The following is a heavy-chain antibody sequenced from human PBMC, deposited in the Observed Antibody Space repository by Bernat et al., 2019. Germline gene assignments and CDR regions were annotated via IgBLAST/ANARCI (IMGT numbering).Heavy chain of an antibody. J-gene: IGHJ3*02. CDR3: ARPMRLDLEHAFDS. D-gene: IGHD2-2*01. V-gene: IGHV3-48*02. CDR1: GFTFSSYS. CDR2: ISSSSSTI. Sequence: EVQLVESGGGLVQPGGSLRLSCAASGFTFSSYSMNWVRQAPGKGLEWVSYISSSSSTIYYADSVKGRFTISRDNAKNSLYLQMNSLRDEDTAVYYCARPMRLDLEHAFDSWGQGTMVTVSS.